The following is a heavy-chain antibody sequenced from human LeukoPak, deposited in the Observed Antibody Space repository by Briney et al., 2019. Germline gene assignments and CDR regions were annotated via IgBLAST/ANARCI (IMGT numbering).Heavy chain of an antibody. CDR2: ISYDGSNK. J-gene: IGHJ5*02. V-gene: IGHV3-30*18. CDR1: GFTFSSYG. CDR3: AKDLLSGSYFYDWFDP. Sequence: GRSLRLSCAASGFTFSSYGMHWVRQAPGKGLEWVAVISYDGSNKYYADSVKGRFTISRDNSKNTLYLQMNSLRAEDTAVYYCAKDLLSGSYFYDWFDPWGQGTLVTVSS. D-gene: IGHD1-26*01.